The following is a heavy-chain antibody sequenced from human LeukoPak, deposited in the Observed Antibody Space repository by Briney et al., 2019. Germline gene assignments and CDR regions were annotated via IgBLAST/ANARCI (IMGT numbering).Heavy chain of an antibody. D-gene: IGHD2-15*01. CDR2: INHSGST. Sequence: SQTLSLTCGVYGASFSSYYWSWIRQPPGKGLEWIGEINHSGSTNYNPSLKSRVTVSVDTSKKPFSLNLSSVTAADTAVYYCAREKACSGGSCYIDYWGQGTLVTVSS. CDR1: GASFSSYY. CDR3: AREKACSGGSCYIDY. J-gene: IGHJ4*02. V-gene: IGHV4-34*01.